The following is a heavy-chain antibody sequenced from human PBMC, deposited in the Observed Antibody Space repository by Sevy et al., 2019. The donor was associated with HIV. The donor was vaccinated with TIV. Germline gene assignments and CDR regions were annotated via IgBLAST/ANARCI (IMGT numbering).Heavy chain of an antibody. J-gene: IGHJ4*02. V-gene: IGHV3-23*01. CDR2: ISGSGGNT. Sequence: GGSLRLSCAVSGFTFSSYAMSWVRQAPGKGLEWVSGISGSGGNTYYADSVKGRFTISRDNSKNTLYLQMNSLRAEDTAVYYCAKDLRAEWLSFPFDYWGQGTLVTVSS. CDR1: GFTFSSYA. CDR3: AKDLRAEWLSFPFDY. D-gene: IGHD3-3*01.